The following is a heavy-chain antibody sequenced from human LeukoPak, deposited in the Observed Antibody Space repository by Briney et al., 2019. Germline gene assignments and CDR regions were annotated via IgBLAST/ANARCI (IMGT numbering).Heavy chain of an antibody. CDR2: IYSYNGNT. CDR3: ARLRNYGDYGY. Sequence: ASVKVSCKASGGTFTSYGISWVRQAPGQGLEWMGWIYSYNGNTNYAQKFQGRVTMTTDTSTSTAYMELRSLRSDDTAVYYCARLRNYGDYGYWGQGTLVTVSS. D-gene: IGHD4-17*01. CDR1: GGTFTSYG. J-gene: IGHJ4*02. V-gene: IGHV1-18*01.